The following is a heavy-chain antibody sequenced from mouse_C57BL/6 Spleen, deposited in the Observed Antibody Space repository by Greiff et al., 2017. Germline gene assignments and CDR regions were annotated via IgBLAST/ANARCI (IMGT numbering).Heavy chain of an antibody. Sequence: DVMLVESGGGLVKPGGSLKLSCAASGFTFSDYGMHWVRQAPEKGLEWVAYISSGSSTIYYADTVKGRFTISRDNAKNTLFLQMTSLRSEDTAMYYCARRHYYGSVDYWGQGTTLTVSS. J-gene: IGHJ2*01. D-gene: IGHD1-1*01. CDR1: GFTFSDYG. V-gene: IGHV5-17*01. CDR2: ISSGSSTI. CDR3: ARRHYYGSVDY.